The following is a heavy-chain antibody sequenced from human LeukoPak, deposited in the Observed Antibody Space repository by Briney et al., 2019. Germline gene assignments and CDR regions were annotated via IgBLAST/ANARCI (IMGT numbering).Heavy chain of an antibody. J-gene: IGHJ4*02. V-gene: IGHV3-23*01. CDR1: GFTFSSYA. D-gene: IGHD2-2*01. CDR2: ISGSDGST. CDR3: AKEWLGTTCQAGCLDY. Sequence: GGSLRLSCAASGFTFSSYAMSWVRQAPGKGLEWVSTISGSDGSTYYADSVKGRFTISRDNSKNTLYLQMNSLRAEDTAVYYCAKEWLGTTCQAGCLDYWGQGTLVTVSP.